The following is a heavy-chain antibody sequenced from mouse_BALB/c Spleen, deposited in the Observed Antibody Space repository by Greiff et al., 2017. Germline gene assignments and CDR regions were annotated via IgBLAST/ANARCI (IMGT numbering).Heavy chain of an antibody. Sequence: EVKLMESGGGLVQPGGSRKLSCAASGFTFSSFGMHWVRQAPEKGLEWVAYISSGSSTIYYADTVKGRFTISRDKPKNTLFLQMTSLRSEDTAMYYCARWRITTVVGAMDYWGQGTSVTVSS. CDR1: GFTFSSFG. V-gene: IGHV5-17*02. CDR2: ISSGSSTI. CDR3: ARWRITTVVGAMDY. D-gene: IGHD1-1*01. J-gene: IGHJ4*01.